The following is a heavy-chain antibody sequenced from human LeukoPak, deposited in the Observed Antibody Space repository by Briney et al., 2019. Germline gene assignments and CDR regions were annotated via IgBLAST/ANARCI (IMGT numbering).Heavy chain of an antibody. V-gene: IGHV4-34*01. J-gene: IGHJ5*02. D-gene: IGHD3-10*01. CDR3: ARSFMVGFDP. CDR2: INHSGST. CDR1: GGSFSGYY. Sequence: SETLSLTCAVYGGSFSGYYWSWIRQPPGKGLEWMGEINHSGSTNYNPSLKSRVTISVDTAKNQFSLKLSSVTAADTAMYYCARSFMVGFDPWGQGTLVTVSS.